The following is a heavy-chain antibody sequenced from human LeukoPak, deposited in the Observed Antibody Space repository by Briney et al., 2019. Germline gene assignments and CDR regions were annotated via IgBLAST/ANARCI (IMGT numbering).Heavy chain of an antibody. Sequence: PSETLSLTCTASGGPISPYYWSWIRQPPGKGLEWIGYIYYSGRTKYNPSLKSRITISVHTSKNQFSLKLSCVTAADTSMYDCARHGGGGESYPLVFDYWGRGNLVTVSS. D-gene: IGHD1-26*01. CDR2: IYYSGRT. CDR3: ARHGGGGESYPLVFDY. V-gene: IGHV4-59*08. J-gene: IGHJ4*02. CDR1: GGPISPYY.